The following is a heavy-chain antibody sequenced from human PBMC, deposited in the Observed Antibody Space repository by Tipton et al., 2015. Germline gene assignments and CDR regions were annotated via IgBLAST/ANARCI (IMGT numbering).Heavy chain of an antibody. J-gene: IGHJ3*02. CDR2: ISYTDGA. CDR3: ARTVGAPLDAFDI. D-gene: IGHD1-26*01. Sequence: LRLSCTVSGGSVTSGSYYWSWIRQPPGKGLEWIGYISYTDGAHYNPALKSRVTISLDTSKNQFSLKPNSVTAADTAVYYCARTVGAPLDAFDIWGQGTMVTVSS. CDR1: GGSVTSGSYY. V-gene: IGHV4-61*01.